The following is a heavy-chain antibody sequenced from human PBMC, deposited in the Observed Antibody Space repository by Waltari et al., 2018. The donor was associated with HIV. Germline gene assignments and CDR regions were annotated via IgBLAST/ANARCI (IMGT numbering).Heavy chain of an antibody. J-gene: IGHJ4*02. V-gene: IGHV3-7*01. CDR2: IKQDGSEK. CDR3: TSGNNFDY. CDR1: GFTFSNYW. D-gene: IGHD1-1*01. Sequence: EVQLVESGGGLVQPGGSLRLSCAGSGFTFSNYWLSWVRQAPGKGLEWVANIKQDGSEKYYEASVRGRFTISRDNAKNSLDLQMNSLRAEDTAVYYCTSGNNFDYWGQGTLVTVSS.